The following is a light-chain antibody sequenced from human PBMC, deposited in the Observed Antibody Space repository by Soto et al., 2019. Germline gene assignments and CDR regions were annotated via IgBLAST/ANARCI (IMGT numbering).Light chain of an antibody. J-gene: IGKJ1*01. CDR1: QSISRG. CDR2: DAS. V-gene: IGKV1-5*01. Sequence: DIQMTQSPSTLPASVGDRVTITCRASQSISRGLAWYQQKPGKAPNLLIYDASTLESGVPSRFSGSGSGTEFSLTISSLQPDDFATYYCQHYSTVWAFGQGTKVDNK. CDR3: QHYSTVWA.